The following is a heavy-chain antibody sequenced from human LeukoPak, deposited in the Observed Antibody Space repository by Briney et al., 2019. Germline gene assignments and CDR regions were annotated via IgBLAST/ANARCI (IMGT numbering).Heavy chain of an antibody. V-gene: IGHV3-53*01. D-gene: IGHD3-22*01. CDR1: GFTVSSSF. CDR2: IYGGGTT. Sequence: AGGSLRLSCATSGFTVSSSFMSWVRQAPGKGLEWVSIIYGGGTTFYADSVKGRFTISRDNSDHTLYLQMNTLSAEDAAVYYCARGDSSTWAYFFDYWGQGTLVAVSS. CDR3: ARGDSSTWAYFFDY. J-gene: IGHJ4*02.